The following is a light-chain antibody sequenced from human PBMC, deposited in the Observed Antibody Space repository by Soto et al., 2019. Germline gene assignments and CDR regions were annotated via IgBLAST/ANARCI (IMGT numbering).Light chain of an antibody. V-gene: IGLV4-69*01. CDR3: QTWGTGVV. J-gene: IGLJ2*01. CDR1: SGHSSYA. CDR2: LNSDGSH. Sequence: QAVLTQSPSASASLGASVKLTCTLSSGHSSYAIARHQQQPEKGPRYLMKLNSDGSHSKGDGIPDRFSGSSSGAERYLTISSLQSEDEADYYCQTWGTGVVFGGGTKVTVL.